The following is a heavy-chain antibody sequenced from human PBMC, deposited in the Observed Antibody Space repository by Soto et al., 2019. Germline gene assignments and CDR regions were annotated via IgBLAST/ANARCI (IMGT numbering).Heavy chain of an antibody. CDR2: ISAYNGNT. CDR1: GYTFTSYG. D-gene: IGHD3-22*01. CDR3: ARTYYYDSSGYYYSPDAFDI. V-gene: IGHV1-18*04. Sequence: QVQLVQSGAEVKKPGASVKVSCKASGYTFTSYGISWVRQAPGQGLEWMGWISAYNGNTNYAQKLQGRVTMTTDTSTSTAYMELRSLRSDDTAVHYCARTYYYDSSGYYYSPDAFDIWGQGTMVTVSS. J-gene: IGHJ3*02.